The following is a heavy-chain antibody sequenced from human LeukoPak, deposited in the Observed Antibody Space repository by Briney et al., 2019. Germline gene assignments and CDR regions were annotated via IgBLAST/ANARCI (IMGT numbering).Heavy chain of an antibody. CDR2: IYPDDSDT. CDR1: GYSFISYW. J-gene: IGHJ4*02. V-gene: IGHV5-51*01. CDR3: ARLYYDAGDYPDY. Sequence: GESLKISCKGSGYSFISYWIGWVRQMPGKGLEWMGIIYPDDSDTRYSPSFQGQVTISADKSISTAYLQWSSLKASDTAMYYCARLYYDAGDYPDYWGQGTLVTVSS. D-gene: IGHD3-22*01.